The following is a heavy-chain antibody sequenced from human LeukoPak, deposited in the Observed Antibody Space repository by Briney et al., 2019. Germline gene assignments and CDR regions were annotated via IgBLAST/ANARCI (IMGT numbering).Heavy chain of an antibody. Sequence: GGSLRLSCAASGFTFSSYWMSWVRQAPGKGLEWVATIRQDGSQKYVDSVKGRFTISRDNAKNSLYLQMNSLRAEDTAVYYCARESGSVTSEVDFDYWGQGTLVTVSS. D-gene: IGHD4-17*01. CDR2: IRQDGSQK. CDR1: GFTFSSYW. J-gene: IGHJ4*02. CDR3: ARESGSVTSEVDFDY. V-gene: IGHV3-7*01.